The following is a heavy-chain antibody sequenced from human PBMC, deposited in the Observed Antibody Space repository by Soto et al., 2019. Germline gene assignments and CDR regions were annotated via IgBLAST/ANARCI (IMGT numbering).Heavy chain of an antibody. CDR1: GFSLDHYA. CDR2: ISWDSGVI. D-gene: IGHD2-15*01. Sequence: EVHLVESGGGLAQPGRSLRLSCVASGFSLDHYAMHWVRQAPGKGLEWVSGISWDSGVIDYADSVRGRFTISRDNAKNSLYLQMTSLRAEDTALYYCGKDNVGVYCSGGSCYFDYWGQGSLVTVSS. CDR3: GKDNVGVYCSGGSCYFDY. V-gene: IGHV3-9*01. J-gene: IGHJ4*02.